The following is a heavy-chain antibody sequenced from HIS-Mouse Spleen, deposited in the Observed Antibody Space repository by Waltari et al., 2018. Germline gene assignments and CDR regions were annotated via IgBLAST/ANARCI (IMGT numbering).Heavy chain of an antibody. CDR1: GFTFSSYA. J-gene: IGHJ4*02. CDR3: AKKLLGGSLFDY. CDR2: IGGSGGRT. V-gene: IGHV3-23*01. D-gene: IGHD3-16*01. Sequence: EVQLLESGGGLVQPGGSLRLSCAASGFTFSSYAMSWVRQAPGKGLEGVSAIGGSGGRTYYADSVKGRFTISRDNSKNTLYLQMNSLRAEDTAVYYCAKKLLGGSLFDYWGQGTLVTVSS.